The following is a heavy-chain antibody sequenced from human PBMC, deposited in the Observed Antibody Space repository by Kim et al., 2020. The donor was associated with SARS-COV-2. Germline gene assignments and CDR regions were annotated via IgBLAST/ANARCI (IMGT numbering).Heavy chain of an antibody. CDR3: ARNWGLGY. D-gene: IGHD7-27*01. J-gene: IGHJ4*02. V-gene: IGHV3-53*01. Sequence: GTTYYSDSEKGRFTISRVHSKNAVYLEVNNLGAEDAGVYYCARNWGLGYWGQGTLVTVSS. CDR2: GTT.